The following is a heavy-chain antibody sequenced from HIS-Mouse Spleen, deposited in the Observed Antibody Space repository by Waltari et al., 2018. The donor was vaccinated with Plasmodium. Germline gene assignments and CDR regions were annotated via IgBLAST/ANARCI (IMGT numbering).Heavy chain of an antibody. V-gene: IGHV4-39*07. CDR1: GGSISSSSYY. CDR2: IDYSGST. Sequence: QLQLQESGPGLVKPSETLSLTCTVSGGSISSSSYYWGWIRQPPGKGLEWIGSIDYSGSTYYNPPLKSGVTISVDTSKNQFSLKLSSVTAADTAVYYCARDRITGTSYFDYWGQGTLVTVSS. D-gene: IGHD1-7*01. J-gene: IGHJ4*02. CDR3: ARDRITGTSYFDY.